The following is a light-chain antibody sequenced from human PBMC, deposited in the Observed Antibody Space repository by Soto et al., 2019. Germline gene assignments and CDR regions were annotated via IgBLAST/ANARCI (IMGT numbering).Light chain of an antibody. CDR1: SSDVGGYNY. Sequence: QSVLTQPASVSGSPGQSITISCTGTSSDVGGYNYVSWYQQHPGKAPQLMIYEVSNRPSGVSNRFSGSKSGNTASLTISGLQAEDEADYYCSSYTSSSVVFGAGTKLTVL. CDR3: SSYTSSSVV. J-gene: IGLJ2*01. CDR2: EVS. V-gene: IGLV2-14*01.